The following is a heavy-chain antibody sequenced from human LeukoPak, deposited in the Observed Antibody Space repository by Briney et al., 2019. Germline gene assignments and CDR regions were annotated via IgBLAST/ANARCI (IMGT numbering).Heavy chain of an antibody. V-gene: IGHV4-59*08. CDR2: ISYSGST. J-gene: IGHJ4*02. Sequence: PSETLSLTCTVSDGSISSYYWSWVRQPPGKGLEWIGYISYSGSTNYNPSLKSRVTISVDTSKNRFSLKLSSVTAADTAVYYCARRGRAAGKYGGYDYYYFDYWGQGTLVTVSS. D-gene: IGHD5-12*01. CDR1: DGSISSYY. CDR3: ARRGRAAGKYGGYDYYYFDY.